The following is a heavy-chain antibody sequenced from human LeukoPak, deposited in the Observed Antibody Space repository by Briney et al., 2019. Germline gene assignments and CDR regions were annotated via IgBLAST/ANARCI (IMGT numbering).Heavy chain of an antibody. CDR2: IYSDNT. J-gene: IGHJ4*02. V-gene: IGHV3-53*01. D-gene: IGHD3-10*01. Sequence: GGSLRLSCTVSGFTVSSNSMSWVRQAPGKGLEWVSFIYSDNTHYSDSVKGRFTISRDNAKNSLYLQMNSLRAEDTAVYYCALGGFGEGFDYWGQGTLVTVSS. CDR1: GFTVSSNS. CDR3: ALGGFGEGFDY.